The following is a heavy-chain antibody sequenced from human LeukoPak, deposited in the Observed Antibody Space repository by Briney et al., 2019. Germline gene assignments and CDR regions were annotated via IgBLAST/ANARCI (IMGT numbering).Heavy chain of an antibody. CDR2: ISSSGSTI. Sequence: GGSLRLSCAASGFTFSDYYMSWIRQAPGKGLEWVSYISSSGSTIYYADSVKGRFTISRDNAKNSLYLQMNSLRAEDTAVYYCARDLIFSDSSGYPDYWGQGTLVTVSS. J-gene: IGHJ4*02. D-gene: IGHD3-22*01. V-gene: IGHV3-11*01. CDR1: GFTFSDYY. CDR3: ARDLIFSDSSGYPDY.